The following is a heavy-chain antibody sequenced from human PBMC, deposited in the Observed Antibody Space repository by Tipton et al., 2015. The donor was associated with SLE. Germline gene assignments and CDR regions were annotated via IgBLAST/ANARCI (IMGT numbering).Heavy chain of an antibody. CDR3: AKYLSHYYYYMDV. CDR1: GGSIIISVYY. J-gene: IGHJ6*03. CDR2: FSFTGRT. D-gene: IGHD2-2*02. V-gene: IGHV4-39*07. Sequence: TLSLTCTVSGGSIIISVYYWGWIRQPPGKGLEWSGSFSFTGRTYYNPSLNSLVTISVETSKNQFSLKLSSVTAADTAVYYWAKYLSHYYYYMDVWGKGTTVTVSS.